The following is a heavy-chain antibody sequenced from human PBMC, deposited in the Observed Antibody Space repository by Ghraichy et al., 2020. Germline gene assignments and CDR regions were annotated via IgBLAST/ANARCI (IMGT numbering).Heavy chain of an antibody. D-gene: IGHD3-22*01. CDR1: GGSFSGYY. V-gene: IGHV4-34*01. CDR3: ARGSMIVLNWFDP. CDR2: INHSGST. Sequence: SETLSLTCAVYGGSFSGYYWSWIRQPPGKGLEWIGEINHSGSTNYNPSLKSRVTISVDTSKNQFSLKLSSVTAADTAVYYCARGSMIVLNWFDPWGQGTLVTVSS. J-gene: IGHJ5*02.